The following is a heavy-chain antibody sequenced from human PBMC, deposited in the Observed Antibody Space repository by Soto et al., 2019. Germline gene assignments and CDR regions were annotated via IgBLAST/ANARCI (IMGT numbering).Heavy chain of an antibody. D-gene: IGHD6-19*01. J-gene: IGHJ1*01. CDR1: GFTFSSYA. V-gene: IGHV3-23*01. Sequence: EVQLLESGGGLVQSGGSLRLSCTASGFTFSSYAMSWVRQAPGKGLEWASAISDSGGSTYYADSVKGRFTISRDNSNNTLYLQMNSLIAEDTAVYYCAKGSSGYFQHWGQGTLVTVSS. CDR2: ISDSGGST. CDR3: AKGSSGYFQH.